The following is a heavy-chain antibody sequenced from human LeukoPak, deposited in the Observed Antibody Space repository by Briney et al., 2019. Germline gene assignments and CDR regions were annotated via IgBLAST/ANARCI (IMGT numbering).Heavy chain of an antibody. CDR2: IYYSGST. J-gene: IGHJ4*02. CDR3: AREGEGYSYGPDY. Sequence: SETLSLTCTASGGSISSGGYYWSWIRQHPGKGLEWIGYIYYSGSTYYNPSLKSRVTISVDTSKNQFSLKLSSVTAADTAVYYCAREGEGYSYGPDYWGQGTLVTVSS. D-gene: IGHD5-18*01. V-gene: IGHV4-31*03. CDR1: GGSISSGGYY.